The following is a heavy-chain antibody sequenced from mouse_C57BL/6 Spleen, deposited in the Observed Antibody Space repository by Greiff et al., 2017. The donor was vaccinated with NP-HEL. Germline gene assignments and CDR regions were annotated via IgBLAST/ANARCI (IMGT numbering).Heavy chain of an antibody. V-gene: IGHV1-81*01. CDR2: IYPRSGNT. CDR1: GYTFTSYG. Sequence: QVQLQQSGAELARPGASVKLSCKASGYTFTSYGISWVKQRTGQGLEWIGEIYPRSGNTYYNEKFKGKATLTADRSSSTAYMELRSLTSEDSAVYFCARHYGEWFAYWGQGTLVTVSA. CDR3: ARHYGEWFAY. D-gene: IGHD1-1*01. J-gene: IGHJ3*01.